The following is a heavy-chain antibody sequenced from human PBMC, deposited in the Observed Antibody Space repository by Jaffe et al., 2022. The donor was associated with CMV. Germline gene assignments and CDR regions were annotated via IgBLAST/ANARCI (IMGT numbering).Heavy chain of an antibody. CDR1: GFTFSNAW. J-gene: IGHJ3*02. Sequence: EVQLVESGGGLVKPGGSLRLSCAASGFTFSNAWMSWVRQAPGKGLEWVGRIKSKTDGGTTDYAAPVKGRFTISRDDSKNTLYLQMNSLKTEDTAVYYCTTGPYYYYDSSGSYRAFDIWGQGTMVTVSS. V-gene: IGHV3-15*01. CDR2: IKSKTDGGTT. CDR3: TTGPYYYYDSSGSYRAFDI. D-gene: IGHD3-22*01.